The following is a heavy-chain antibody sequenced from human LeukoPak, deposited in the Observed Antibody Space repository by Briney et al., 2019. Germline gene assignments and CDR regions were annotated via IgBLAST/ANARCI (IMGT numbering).Heavy chain of an antibody. CDR3: ARGLQYHYYYYYMDV. V-gene: IGHV4-31*03. Sequence: SETLSLTRTVSGGSISSGGYYWSWIRQHPGKGLEWIGYIYYSGSTYYNPSLKSRVTISVDTSKNQFSLKLSSVTAADTAVYYCARGLQYHYYYYYMDVWGKGTTVTVSS. CDR1: GGSISSGGYY. D-gene: IGHD4-11*01. CDR2: IYYSGST. J-gene: IGHJ6*03.